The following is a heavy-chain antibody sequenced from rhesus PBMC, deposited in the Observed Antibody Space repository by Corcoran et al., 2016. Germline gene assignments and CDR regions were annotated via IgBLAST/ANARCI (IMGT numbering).Heavy chain of an antibody. J-gene: IGHJ4*01. D-gene: IGHD1-1-1*01. Sequence: QVQLQESGPGLVKPSETLSITCAFSGVSISAYYYWKWIRQPPGKGLEWIGNTYGNSSCKYYNPSLNSRVTISKYSSNNQFFLNMCSVTAADTAVYYCARDPPRYSWISLDYWGQGVLVTVSS. V-gene: IGHV4S9*01. CDR1: GVSISAYYY. CDR2: TYGNSSCK. CDR3: ARDPPRYSWISLDY.